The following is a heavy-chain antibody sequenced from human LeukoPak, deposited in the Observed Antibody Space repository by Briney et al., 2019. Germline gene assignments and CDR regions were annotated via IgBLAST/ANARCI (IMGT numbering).Heavy chain of an antibody. J-gene: IGHJ4*02. CDR2: ISYSGDTK. D-gene: IGHD6-13*01. V-gene: IGHV3-11*04. CDR1: EFTFSDYY. Sequence: GGSLRLSCAASEFTFSDYYMSWIRQAPGKGLEWVSYISYSGDTKYYADSVKGRFTISRDNSKNTLYLQMNSLRAEDTAVYYCARPSPEQQLVPCLGYWGQGTLVTVSS. CDR3: ARPSPEQQLVPCLGY.